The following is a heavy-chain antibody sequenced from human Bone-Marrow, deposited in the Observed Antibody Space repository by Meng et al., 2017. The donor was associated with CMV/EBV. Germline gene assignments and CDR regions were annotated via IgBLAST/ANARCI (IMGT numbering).Heavy chain of an antibody. Sequence: GESLKISCAASGFTFSNYDMAWVRQAPGMGLEWVSAISRSAINTYYRDSVKGRFTISRDNSRKMLYLQMNNLRVEDTALYYCAQGVDNWGQGTLVTVSS. CDR1: GFTFSNYD. D-gene: IGHD3-16*01. V-gene: IGHV3-23*01. J-gene: IGHJ4*02. CDR2: ISRSAINT. CDR3: AQGVDN.